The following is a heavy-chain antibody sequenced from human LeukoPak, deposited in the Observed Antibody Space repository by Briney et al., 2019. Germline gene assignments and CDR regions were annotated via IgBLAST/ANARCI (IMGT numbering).Heavy chain of an antibody. V-gene: IGHV3-33*01. J-gene: IGHJ3*01. CDR1: GFSFSSCG. CDR2: IWSNGINA. CDR3: ARDRAPFDGFDL. Sequence: GGSLRLSCAASGFSFSSCGMHWVRQAPGEGLEWLTVIWSNGINAYYADSVQGRFTISRDDSKNTLYLQMNNLRGEDTAVYYCARDRAPFDGFDLWGQGTTVTVSS.